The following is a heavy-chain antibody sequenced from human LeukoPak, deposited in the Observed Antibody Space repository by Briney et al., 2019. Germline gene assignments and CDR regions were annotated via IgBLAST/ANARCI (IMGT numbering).Heavy chain of an antibody. CDR3: ARDLSSSWSGAWFYYGMDV. CDR2: ISSVSTTI. V-gene: IGHV3-48*02. Sequence: GGSLRLSCAASGFTFSTYSLNWVRQAPGKGLEWVSYISSVSTTIYYVDSVKGRFTISRDNAKNSLYLQMNSLRDEDTAVYYCARDLSSSWSGAWFYYGMDVWGQGTTVTVSS. CDR1: GFTFSTYS. D-gene: IGHD6-13*01. J-gene: IGHJ6*02.